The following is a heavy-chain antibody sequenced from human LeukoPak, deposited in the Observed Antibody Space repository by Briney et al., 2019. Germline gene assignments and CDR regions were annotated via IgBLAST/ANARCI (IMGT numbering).Heavy chain of an antibody. D-gene: IGHD6-19*01. CDR2: IYHSGST. CDR1: GYSISSGYY. V-gene: IGHV4-38-2*02. J-gene: IGHJ4*02. CDR3: ARAISTVAGGGTFDY. Sequence: PSETLSLTCTVSGYSISSGYYWGWIRQPPGKGLEWIGRIYHSGSTYYNPSLKSRVTISVDTSKNQFSLKLSFVTAADTAVYYCARAISTVAGGGTFDYWGQGTLVSVSS.